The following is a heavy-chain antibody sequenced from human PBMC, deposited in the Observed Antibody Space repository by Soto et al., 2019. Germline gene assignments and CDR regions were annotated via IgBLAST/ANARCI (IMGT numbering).Heavy chain of an antibody. V-gene: IGHV4-39*01. CDR2: IYYSGST. CDR1: GGSISSSSYY. CDR3: ARQRTRSGYYRDYYYYYYGMDV. Sequence: SETLSLTCTVSGGSISSSSYYWGWIRQPPGKGLEWIGSIYYSGSTYYNPSLKSRVTISVDTSKNQFSLKLSSVTAADTAVYYCARQRTRSGYYRDYYYYYYGMDVWGQGTTVTVSS. D-gene: IGHD3-3*01. J-gene: IGHJ6*02.